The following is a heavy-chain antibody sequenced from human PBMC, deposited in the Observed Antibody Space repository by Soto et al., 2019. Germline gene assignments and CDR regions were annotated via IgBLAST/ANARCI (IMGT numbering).Heavy chain of an antibody. D-gene: IGHD3-22*01. CDR1: GGTFSSYA. CDR3: ARDLRYDSSLGFDY. V-gene: IGHV1-69*13. Sequence: SVKVSCKASGGTFSSYAISWVRQTPGQGLEWMGGIIPIFGTANYAQKFQGRVTITADESTSTAYMELSSLRSEDTAVYYCARDLRYDSSLGFDYWGQGTLVTVSS. J-gene: IGHJ4*02. CDR2: IIPIFGTA.